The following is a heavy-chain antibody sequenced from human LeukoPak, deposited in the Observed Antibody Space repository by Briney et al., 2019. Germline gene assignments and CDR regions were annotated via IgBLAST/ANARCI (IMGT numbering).Heavy chain of an antibody. J-gene: IGHJ6*02. CDR1: GFTFSSYG. Sequence: PGGSLRLSCAASGFTFSSYGMHWVRQAPGKGLEWVAVISYDGSNKYYADSVKGRFTISRDNSKNTLYLQMNSLRAEDTAVYYCASAGYSETYCYYYGMDVWGQGTTVTVSS. CDR3: ASAGYSETYCYYYGMDV. V-gene: IGHV3-30*03. CDR2: ISYDGSNK. D-gene: IGHD6-13*01.